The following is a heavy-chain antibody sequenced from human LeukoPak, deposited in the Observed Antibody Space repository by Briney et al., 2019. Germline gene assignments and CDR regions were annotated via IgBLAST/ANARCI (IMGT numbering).Heavy chain of an antibody. CDR1: GGSISSGGYY. V-gene: IGHV4-31*03. J-gene: IGHJ5*02. CDR3: ARGGWTAMAPFDP. CDR2: IYYSGST. Sequence: KPSETLSLTCTVPGGSISSGGYYWGWIRQHPGKGLEWMGYIYYSGSTYYNPSLKSRVTISVDTSKNQFSLKLSSVTAADTAVYYCARGGWTAMAPFDPWGQGTLVTVSS. D-gene: IGHD5-18*01.